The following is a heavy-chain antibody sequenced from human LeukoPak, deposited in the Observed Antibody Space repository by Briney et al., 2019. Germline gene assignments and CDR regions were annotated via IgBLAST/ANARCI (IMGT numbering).Heavy chain of an antibody. CDR2: IDLSGNHI. J-gene: IGHJ5*01. V-gene: IGHV3-21*01. CDR3: ARDRGLGLPNWFTS. CDR1: GLPFNSYS. D-gene: IGHD2-15*01. Sequence: GGSLRLSCVGSGLPFNSYSMNWVRQAPGKGLEWVSSIDLSGNHINYADSVKDRFTISRDNAKNSLFLQMDSLRVEDTAVYYCARDRGLGLPNWFTSWGQGTLVTVSS.